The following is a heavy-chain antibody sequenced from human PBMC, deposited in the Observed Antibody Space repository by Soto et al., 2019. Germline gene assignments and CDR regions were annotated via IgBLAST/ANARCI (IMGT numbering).Heavy chain of an antibody. J-gene: IGHJ6*02. CDR2: IIPIFGTA. CDR3: ALAARPVYYYGMDV. Sequence: SVKVSCKASGGTFSSYAISWVRQAPGQGLEWMGGIIPIFGTANYAQKFQGRVTITADKSTSTAYMELSSLRSEDTAVYYCALAARPVYYYGMDVWGQGTTVTVSS. V-gene: IGHV1-69*06. CDR1: GGTFSSYA. D-gene: IGHD6-6*01.